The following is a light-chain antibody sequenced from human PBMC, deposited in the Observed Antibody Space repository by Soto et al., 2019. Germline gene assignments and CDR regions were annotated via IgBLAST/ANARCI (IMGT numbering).Light chain of an antibody. V-gene: IGKV1-5*03. CDR2: KAS. Sequence: DIQMTQSPSTLSGSVGDRVTITCRASQSISSWLAWYQQKPGEAPKLLIYKASSLESGVPSRFSGSGSGTEFTLTISSLQPDDFATYYCQQYNSYSTFGQGTK. CDR3: QQYNSYST. J-gene: IGKJ1*01. CDR1: QSISSW.